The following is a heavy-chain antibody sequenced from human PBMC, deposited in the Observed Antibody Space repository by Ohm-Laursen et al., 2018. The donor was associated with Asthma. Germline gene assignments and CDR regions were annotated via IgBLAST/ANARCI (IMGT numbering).Heavy chain of an antibody. CDR1: GDSVSSNSVT. V-gene: IGHV6-1*01. J-gene: IGHJ6*02. CDR3: ARHTRSFGYYDSSGYYYYYGMDV. CDR2: TYYRSKWYN. Sequence: QTPSLTCAISGDSVSSNSVTWNWIRQSPSRGLEWLGRTYYRSKWYNDYAVSVKSRITINPDTSKNQFSLQLNSVTPEDTAVYYCARHTRSFGYYDSSGYYYYYGMDVWGQGTTVTVSS. D-gene: IGHD3-22*01.